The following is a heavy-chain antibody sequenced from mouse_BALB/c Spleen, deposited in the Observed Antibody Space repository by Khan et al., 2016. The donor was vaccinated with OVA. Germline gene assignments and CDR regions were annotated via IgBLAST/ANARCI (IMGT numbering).Heavy chain of an antibody. CDR2: ISYSGST. V-gene: IGHV3-2*02. Sequence: EVQLVESGPGLVKPSQSLSLTCTVTGYSITSNYAWNWIRQFPGNKLEWMGYISYSGSTSYNPSLKSRISITRDTSKNQFFLQLNYVTTEDTATYYCARGNYYGYAMDYWGQGTSVTVSS. CDR3: ARGNYYGYAMDY. J-gene: IGHJ4*01. D-gene: IGHD1-1*01. CDR1: GYSITSNYA.